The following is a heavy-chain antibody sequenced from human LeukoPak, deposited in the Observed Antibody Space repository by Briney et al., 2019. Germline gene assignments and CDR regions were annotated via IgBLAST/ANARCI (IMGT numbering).Heavy chain of an antibody. J-gene: IGHJ1*01. CDR1: GFTFSGYW. CDR3: TRDFYSSSWD. D-gene: IGHD6-13*01. CDR2: INSDGNDA. V-gene: IGHV3-74*01. Sequence: PGGSLRLSCAVSGFTFSGYWMNWVRQAPGKGLVWVSRINSDGNDATYADSVKGRFTISRDNAKKMLFPQMTSLRAEDTAVYYCTRDFYSSSWDWGKGTLVTVSS.